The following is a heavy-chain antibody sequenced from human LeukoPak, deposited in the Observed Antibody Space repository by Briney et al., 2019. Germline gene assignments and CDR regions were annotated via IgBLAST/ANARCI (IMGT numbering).Heavy chain of an antibody. D-gene: IGHD3-10*01. CDR1: GYTFTSYG. CDR3: ARVYSTNYYGSGDRPFLFDY. J-gene: IGHJ4*02. CDR2: ISTYYGNT. V-gene: IGHV1-18*01. Sequence: ASVKASCKASGYTFTSYGFSWVRQAPGQGLEWMGWISTYYGNTNYAQKLQDRVTMTTDTSTSTAHMELTSLRSDDTAVYYCARVYSTNYYGSGDRPFLFDYWGQGTVVTVSS.